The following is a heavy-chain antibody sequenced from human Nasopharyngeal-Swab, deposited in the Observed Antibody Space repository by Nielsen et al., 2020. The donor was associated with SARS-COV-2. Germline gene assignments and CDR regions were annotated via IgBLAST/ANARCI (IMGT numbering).Heavy chain of an antibody. CDR3: ARILRRGYGDYATFYYYYGMDV. CDR1: GFSLRNARMG. J-gene: IGHJ6*02. Sequence: SGPTLVHPTETLTLTCTVSGFSLRNARMGVSWIRQPPGKALEWLAHIFSNDEKSYNTSLKSRLTISKDTSKSQVVLTMTNVDPVDTATYYCARILRRGYGDYATFYYYYGMDVWGQGTTVTVSS. D-gene: IGHD4-17*01. V-gene: IGHV2-26*01. CDR2: IFSNDEK.